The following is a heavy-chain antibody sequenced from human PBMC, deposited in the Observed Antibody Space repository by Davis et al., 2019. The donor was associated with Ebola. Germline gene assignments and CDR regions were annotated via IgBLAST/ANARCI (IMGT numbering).Heavy chain of an antibody. D-gene: IGHD3-3*01. CDR2: IRSKPNNYAT. J-gene: IGHJ4*02. CDR3: TSQSRNYDFWSGYRYYFDY. Sequence: GESLKISCAASGFTFSGSAMHWVRQASGKGLEWVGRIRSKPNNYATAYAASVKGRFTISRDDSKNTAYLQMNSLKTEDSAVYYCTSQSRNYDFWSGYRYYFDYWGQGTLVTVSS. CDR1: GFTFSGSA. V-gene: IGHV3-73*01.